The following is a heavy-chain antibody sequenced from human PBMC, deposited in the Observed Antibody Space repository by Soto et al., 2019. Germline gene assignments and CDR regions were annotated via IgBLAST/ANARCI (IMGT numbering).Heavy chain of an antibody. Sequence: EVPLLESGGGLVQPGGSLRLSCAASGFTFSSYAMSWVRQAPGKGLEWVSAISGSGGSTYYADSVKGRFTISRDNSKNTLYLQMNSLRAEDTAVYYCAKTLSGWYSPFDYWGQGTLVTVSS. V-gene: IGHV3-23*01. CDR1: GFTFSSYA. J-gene: IGHJ4*02. CDR2: ISGSGGST. CDR3: AKTLSGWYSPFDY. D-gene: IGHD6-19*01.